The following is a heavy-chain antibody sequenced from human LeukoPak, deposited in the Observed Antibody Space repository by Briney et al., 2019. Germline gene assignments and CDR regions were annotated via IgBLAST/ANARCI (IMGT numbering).Heavy chain of an antibody. CDR1: GFTFSTYA. D-gene: IGHD3-22*01. V-gene: IGHV3-23*01. CDR3: ARDADFGDDSSGYLDY. J-gene: IGHJ4*02. CDR2: ISGSGGST. Sequence: PGGSLRLSCAASGFTFSTYAMSWVRQAPGKGLEWVSVISGSGGSTYYADSVKGRFTISRDNSKNTLYLQMNSLRAEDTAVYYCARDADFGDDSSGYLDYWGQGTLVTVSS.